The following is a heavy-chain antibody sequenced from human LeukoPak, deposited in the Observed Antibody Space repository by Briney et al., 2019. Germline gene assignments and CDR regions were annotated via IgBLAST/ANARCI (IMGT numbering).Heavy chain of an antibody. D-gene: IGHD1-26*01. CDR1: GFTFSDYY. J-gene: IGHJ4*02. CDR3: AKLNRGSYHYSNFDY. CDR2: ISSSGSTI. V-gene: IGHV3-11*01. Sequence: GGSLRLSCAASGFTFSDYYMSWIRQAPGKGLEWVSYISSSGSTIYYADSVKGRFTLSRDNSQNTLYLQMNTLRVGDTAVYYCAKLNRGSYHYSNFDYWGQGTLVTVSS.